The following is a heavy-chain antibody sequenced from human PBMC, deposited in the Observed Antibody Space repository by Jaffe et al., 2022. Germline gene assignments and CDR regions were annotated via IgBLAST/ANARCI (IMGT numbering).Heavy chain of an antibody. V-gene: IGHV5-51*03. CDR2: IYPGDSDT. Sequence: EVQLVQSGAEVKKPGESLKISCKGSGYSFTSYWIGWVRQMPGKGLEWMGIIYPGDSDTRYSPSFQGQVTISADKSISTAYLQWSSLKASDTAMYYCVRWFGELHDYYYYYYMDVWGKGTTVTVSS. D-gene: IGHD3-10*01. J-gene: IGHJ6*03. CDR3: VRWFGELHDYYYYYYMDV. CDR1: GYSFTSYW.